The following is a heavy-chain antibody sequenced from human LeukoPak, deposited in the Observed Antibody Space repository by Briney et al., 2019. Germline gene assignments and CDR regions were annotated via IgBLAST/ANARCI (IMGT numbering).Heavy chain of an antibody. J-gene: IGHJ4*02. CDR1: NYSINNGYY. V-gene: IGHV4-38-2*02. D-gene: IGHD2-15*01. CDR3: ARHVLLYCSGGSCSSGTFDY. CDR2: INHSGST. Sequence: SETLSLTCTVSNYSINNGYYWGWIRQPPGKGLEWIGEINHSGSTNYNPSLKSRVTISVDTSKNQFSLKLSSVTAADTAVYYCARHVLLYCSGGSCSSGTFDYWGQGTLVTVSS.